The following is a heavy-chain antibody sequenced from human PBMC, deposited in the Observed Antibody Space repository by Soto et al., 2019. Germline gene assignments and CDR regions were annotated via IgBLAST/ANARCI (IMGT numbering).Heavy chain of an antibody. V-gene: IGHV1-18*01. CDR3: ARTTAYETSGYYYHTY. J-gene: IGHJ4*02. CDR1: GYTFTSYG. Sequence: ASVKVSCKASGYTFTSYGISWVRQAPGQGLEWIGWISGYNGNTKYAQKLQGRVTVTTDTSTSTAYMELRSLISDDTAVYYCARTTAYETSGYYYHTYWGQGTLVTVSS. D-gene: IGHD3-22*01. CDR2: ISGYNGNT.